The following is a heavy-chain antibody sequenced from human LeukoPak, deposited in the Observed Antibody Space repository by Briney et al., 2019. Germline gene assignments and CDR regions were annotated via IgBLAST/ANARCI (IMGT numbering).Heavy chain of an antibody. V-gene: IGHV4-39*01. CDR3: ARRYRIVAGDAFDI. J-gene: IGHJ3*02. CDR1: GGSISSSSYY. D-gene: IGHD6-13*01. Sequence: SETLSLTCTVSGGSISSSSYYWGWIRQPPGKGLEWIGSIYYSGSTYYNPSLKSRVTISVDTSKNQFSLKLSPVTAADTAVYYCARRYRIVAGDAFDIWGQGTMVTVSS. CDR2: IYYSGST.